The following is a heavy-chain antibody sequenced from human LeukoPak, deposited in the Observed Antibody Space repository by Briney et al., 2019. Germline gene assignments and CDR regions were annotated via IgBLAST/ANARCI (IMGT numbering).Heavy chain of an antibody. V-gene: IGHV4-39*01. D-gene: IGHD5-18*01. CDR1: GGSISSSSYS. J-gene: IGHJ1*01. Sequence: SETLSLTCTVSGGSISSSSYSWGWIRQPPGKGLEWIGSIYYSGSTYYNPSLKSRVTISVDTSKNQFSLKLSSVTAADTAVYYCASQRVQLWLQYFQHWGQGTLVTVSS. CDR2: IYYSGST. CDR3: ASQRVQLWLQYFQH.